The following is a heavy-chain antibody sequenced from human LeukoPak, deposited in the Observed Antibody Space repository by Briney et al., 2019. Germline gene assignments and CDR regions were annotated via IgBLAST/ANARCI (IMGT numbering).Heavy chain of an antibody. Sequence: GGSLRLSCAASGFTFSSYAMSWVRQAPGKGLEWVSAISGSGGSTYYADSVKGRFTISSDNSKNTLYLQMNSLRAEDTAVYYCANRPDYYDSSGRTPDYWGQGTLVTVSS. CDR3: ANRPDYYDSSGRTPDY. V-gene: IGHV3-23*01. CDR1: GFTFSSYA. D-gene: IGHD3-22*01. J-gene: IGHJ4*02. CDR2: ISGSGGST.